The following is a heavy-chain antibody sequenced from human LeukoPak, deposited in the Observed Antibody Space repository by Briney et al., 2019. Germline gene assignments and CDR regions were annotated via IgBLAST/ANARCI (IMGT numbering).Heavy chain of an antibody. D-gene: IGHD4-23*01. CDR1: GGSFSGYY. CDR2: INHSGST. CDR3: ARVADYGGNGGYYYYYYYIDV. J-gene: IGHJ6*03. Sequence: SETLSLTCAVYGGSFSGYYWSWIRQPPGKGLEWIGEINHSGSTNYNPSLKSRVTISVDTSKNQFSLKLSSVTAADTAVYYCARVADYGGNGGYYYYYYYIDVWGKGTTVTVSS. V-gene: IGHV4-34*01.